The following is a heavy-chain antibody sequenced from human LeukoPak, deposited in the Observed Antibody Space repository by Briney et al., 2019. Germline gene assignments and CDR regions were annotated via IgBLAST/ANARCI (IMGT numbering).Heavy chain of an antibody. CDR2: IYPGDSDT. D-gene: IGHD2-2*01. CDR3: ARRQGCSNTACPPDY. Sequence: GESLKISCKGSGFSFNMYWIGWVRQMPRKGLEWMGIIYPGDSDTRYSPSFQGQVTISVDKSISTAYLQWSSLKASDTAMYYCARRQGCSNTACPPDYWGQGTLVTVSS. CDR1: GFSFNMYW. V-gene: IGHV5-51*01. J-gene: IGHJ4*02.